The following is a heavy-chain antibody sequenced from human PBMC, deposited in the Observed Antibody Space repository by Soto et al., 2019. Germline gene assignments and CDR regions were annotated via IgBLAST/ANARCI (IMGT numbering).Heavy chain of an antibody. V-gene: IGHV3-23*01. D-gene: IGHD3-22*01. CDR2: ISGSGGST. CDR3: EKADSSAPIDY. J-gene: IGHJ4*02. Sequence: XGSLRLSRTASGFTFSSYALIWVRQAPGKGLEWVSAISGSGGSTYYADSVKGRFTISRDNSKNTLYLQMNSLRAEDTAVYYCEKADSSAPIDYWGQGTLVTVSS. CDR1: GFTFSSYA.